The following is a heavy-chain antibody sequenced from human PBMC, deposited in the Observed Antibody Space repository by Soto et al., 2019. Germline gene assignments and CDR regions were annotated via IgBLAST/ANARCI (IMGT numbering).Heavy chain of an antibody. CDR1: GFTFSSYW. V-gene: IGHV3-74*01. J-gene: IGHJ5*02. CDR2: INSDGSST. Sequence: PGGSLRLSCAASGFTFSSYWMHWVRQAPGKGLVWVSRINSDGSSTSYAAPVKGRFTISRDDSKNTVYLQMNSLKTEDTAVYYCTNQWLDWYNWFDPWGQGTLVTVSS. CDR3: TNQWLDWYNWFDP. D-gene: IGHD6-19*01.